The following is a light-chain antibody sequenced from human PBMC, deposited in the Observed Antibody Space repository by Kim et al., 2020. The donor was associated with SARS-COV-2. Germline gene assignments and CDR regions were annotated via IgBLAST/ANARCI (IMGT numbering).Light chain of an antibody. CDR2: RDG. CDR1: NIGSKH. V-gene: IGLV3-9*01. J-gene: IGLJ2*01. Sequence: VALRPTARITWGGNNIGSKHVHWYQQKPGQAPVLVIYRDGDRPSGIPERFSGSNSGNTATLTISRAQAGDEADYYCQVWDSSPVIFGGGTQLTVL. CDR3: QVWDSSPVI.